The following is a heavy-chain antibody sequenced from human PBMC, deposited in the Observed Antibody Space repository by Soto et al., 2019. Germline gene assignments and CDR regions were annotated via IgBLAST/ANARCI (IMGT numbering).Heavy chain of an antibody. J-gene: IGHJ6*02. CDR1: GGSVSSGTYY. V-gene: IGHV4-61*01. CDR3: ARVKRNSYGSSWYINYYYYYGMDV. CDR2: ISYSGST. Sequence: SETLSLTCTVSGGSVSSGTYYWSWIRQPPGKGLEWIGYISYSGSTNYNPSLKSRVTISVDTSKNQFSLKLSSVTAADTAVYYCARVKRNSYGSSWYINYYYYYGMDVWGQGTTVTVSS. D-gene: IGHD6-13*01.